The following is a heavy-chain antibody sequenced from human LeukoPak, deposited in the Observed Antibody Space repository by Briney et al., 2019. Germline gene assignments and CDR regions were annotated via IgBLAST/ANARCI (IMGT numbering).Heavy chain of an antibody. D-gene: IGHD3-9*01. J-gene: IGHJ4*02. CDR1: GFTFSSYA. CDR2: INHSGST. CDR3: ATEYYDILTGYLRTDY. Sequence: GSLRLSCAASGFTFSSYAMSWIRQPPGKGLEWIGEINHSGSTNYNPSLKSRVTISVDTSKNQFSLKLSSVTAADTAVYYCATEYYDILTGYLRTDYWGQGTLVTVSS. V-gene: IGHV4-34*08.